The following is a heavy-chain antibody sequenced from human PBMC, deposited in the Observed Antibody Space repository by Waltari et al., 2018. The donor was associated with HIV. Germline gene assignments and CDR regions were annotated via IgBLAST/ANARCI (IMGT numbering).Heavy chain of an antibody. CDR3: ARGAGSV. Sequence: LEESGGGAVQPGESLRLSCEASGFSFGSFWMSWVRQVSGKGLEWVADIKEDGGERNVVDSVKGRFTFSRDNAKNLLILKMDNLKMEDSGIYYCARGAGSVWGQGTLVTVSS. CDR2: IKEDGGER. J-gene: IGHJ4*02. CDR1: GFSFGSFW. V-gene: IGHV3-7*01.